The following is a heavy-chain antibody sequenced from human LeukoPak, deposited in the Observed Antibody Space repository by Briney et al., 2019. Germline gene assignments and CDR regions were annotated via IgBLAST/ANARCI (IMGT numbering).Heavy chain of an antibody. CDR3: AKERQLLSLFDP. Sequence: GVPLRLSCAAAGITCSSYAMRWVRQAPGEGLEWVSAISGSGGSTYYADSVKGRFTISRDNSKNTLYLQMNSLRAEDTAVYYCAKERQLLSLFDPWGQGTLVTVSS. D-gene: IGHD2-2*01. CDR2: ISGSGGST. V-gene: IGHV3-23*01. CDR1: GITCSSYA. J-gene: IGHJ5*02.